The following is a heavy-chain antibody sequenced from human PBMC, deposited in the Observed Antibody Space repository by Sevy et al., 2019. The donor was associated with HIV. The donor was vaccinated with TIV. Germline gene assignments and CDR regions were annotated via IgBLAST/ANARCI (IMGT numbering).Heavy chain of an antibody. D-gene: IGHD6-13*01. CDR2: ISGSGGDT. J-gene: IGHJ4*02. CDR1: GFTFSTYA. Sequence: GGSQRLSCAASGFTFSTYAMSWVRQAPGKGLEWVSVISGSGGDTNYADSVKGRFTISRDNAKNSLYLHMDSLRAEDTAVYYCARARIAASAPYYFDYWGQGTLVTVSS. V-gene: IGHV3-23*01. CDR3: ARARIAASAPYYFDY.